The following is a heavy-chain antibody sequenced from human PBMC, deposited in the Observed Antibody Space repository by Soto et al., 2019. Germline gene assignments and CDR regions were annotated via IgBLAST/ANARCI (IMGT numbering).Heavy chain of an antibody. V-gene: IGHV1-18*01. J-gene: IGHJ4*02. D-gene: IGHD6-13*01. CDR2: ISAYNGNT. Sequence: QVQLVQSGAEVKKPGASVKVSCKASGYTFTSYGISWVRQAPGQWLDLMGWISAYNGNTTYAQKLQGRVTMTTDTSTSTAYMEMRSLRTDDTAVYYCARVDYSSSWYTKIDYFDYWGQGTLVTVAS. CDR3: ARVDYSSSWYTKIDYFDY. CDR1: GYTFTSYG.